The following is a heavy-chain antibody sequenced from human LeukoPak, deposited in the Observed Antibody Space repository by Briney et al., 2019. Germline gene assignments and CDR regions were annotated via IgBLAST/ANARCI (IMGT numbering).Heavy chain of an antibody. CDR2: IGGGGSDT. V-gene: IGHV3-23*01. J-gene: IGHJ4*02. CDR1: GFTFSDYA. Sequence: GGSLRLSCAASGFTFSDYAMSWVRQAPGKRLEWVSAIGGGGSDTYYADSVKGRFTISRDNSKNTLYLQMNSLRAEDTAVYYCARHPYYYDSGGYWGYFEFWGQGTLVTVSS. D-gene: IGHD3-22*01. CDR3: ARHPYYYDSGGYWGYFEF.